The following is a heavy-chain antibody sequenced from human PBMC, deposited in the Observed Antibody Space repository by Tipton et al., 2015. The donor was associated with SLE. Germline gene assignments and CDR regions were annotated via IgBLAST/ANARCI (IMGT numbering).Heavy chain of an antibody. Sequence: TLSLTCTVSGGSISSHYWSWIRQPPGKGLEWIGYIYYSGSTNYNPSLKSRVTISVDTSKNQFSLKLSSVTAADTAVYYCARDRVLDGSGSYYTDYYYGMDVWGQGATVTVSS. D-gene: IGHD3-10*01. J-gene: IGHJ6*02. CDR1: GGSISSHY. CDR3: ARDRVLDGSGSYYTDYYYGMDV. V-gene: IGHV4-59*11. CDR2: IYYSGST.